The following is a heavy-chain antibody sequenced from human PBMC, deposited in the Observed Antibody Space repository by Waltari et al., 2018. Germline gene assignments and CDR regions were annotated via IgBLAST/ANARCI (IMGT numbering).Heavy chain of an antibody. CDR2: IKGDGSQK. Sequence: EVHLVVSGGGLVQPGGSLSLSCAASGLTFSHYWMTWVRQAPGKGLEWLANIKGDGSQKNYVDSVKGRFTISRDTANNSLYLQMNSLRAEDTAVYYCARDPHYSNFDYWGQGTLVTVSS. V-gene: IGHV3-7*01. CDR3: ARDPHYSNFDY. CDR1: GLTFSHYW. D-gene: IGHD4-4*01. J-gene: IGHJ4*02.